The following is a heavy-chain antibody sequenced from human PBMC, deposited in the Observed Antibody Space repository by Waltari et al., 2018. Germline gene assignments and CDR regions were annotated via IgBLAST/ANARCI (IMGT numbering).Heavy chain of an antibody. CDR1: GFTFSSYG. CDR3: ATAYGTPYYFDY. D-gene: IGHD3-16*01. V-gene: IGHV3-33*08. J-gene: IGHJ4*02. CDR2: IWYDGSNK. Sequence: QVQLVESGGGVVQPGRSLRLSCAASGFTFSSYGMHWVRQAPGKGLEWVAVIWYDGSNKYYADSVKGRFTIARDNSKNTLYLQMNSLRAEDTAMYYCATAYGTPYYFDYWGQGTLVTVSS.